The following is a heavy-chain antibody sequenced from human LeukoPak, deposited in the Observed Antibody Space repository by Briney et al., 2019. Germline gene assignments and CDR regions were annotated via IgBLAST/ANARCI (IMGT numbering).Heavy chain of an antibody. CDR3: AKDRLRGYYDSSGQFDY. J-gene: IGHJ4*02. CDR1: GFTFSTYW. D-gene: IGHD3-22*01. V-gene: IGHV3-23*01. Sequence: PGGSLRLSCAASGFTFSTYWMSWVRQAPGKGLEWVSAISGSGGSTYYADSVKGRFTISRDNSKNTLYLQMNSLRAEDTAVYYCAKDRLRGYYDSSGQFDYWGQGTLVTVSS. CDR2: ISGSGGST.